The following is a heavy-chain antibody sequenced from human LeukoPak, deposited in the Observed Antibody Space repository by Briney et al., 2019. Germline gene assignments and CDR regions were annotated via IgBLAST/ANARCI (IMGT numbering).Heavy chain of an antibody. D-gene: IGHD5-24*01. CDR2: ISGSGSGGST. CDR3: AKSGYNRFDY. Sequence: PGGSLRLSCATSGFTFMNYAMSWVRQAPGKGLEWVSSISGSGSGGSTYYADSVKGRFTISRDNSKNTLYLQMNSLRAEDTAVYYCAKSGYNRFDYWGQGTLVTVSS. CDR1: GFTFMNYA. J-gene: IGHJ4*02. V-gene: IGHV3-23*01.